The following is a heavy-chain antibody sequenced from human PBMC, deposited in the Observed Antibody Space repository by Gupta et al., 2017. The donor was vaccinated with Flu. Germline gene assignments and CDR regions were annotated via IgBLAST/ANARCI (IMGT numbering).Heavy chain of an antibody. CDR1: GYMVTSYG. D-gene: IGHD7-27*01. J-gene: IGHJ4*02. Sequence: GYMVTSYGISWVGQAPGQGREWVGWISAYSGHTSSSQKLQGLVTLTTDTSTSTAYMQLQSLIPEDTAVYFCARDDGDLLDYWGQGTLVTVSS. CDR3: ARDDGDLLDY. V-gene: IGHV1-18*01. CDR2: ISAYSGHT.